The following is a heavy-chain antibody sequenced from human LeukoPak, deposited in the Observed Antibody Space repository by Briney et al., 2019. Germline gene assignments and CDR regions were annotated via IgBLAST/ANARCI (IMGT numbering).Heavy chain of an antibody. CDR1: GGTFSSYA. CDR2: IIPIFGTA. J-gene: IGHJ5*02. V-gene: IGHV1-69*05. D-gene: IGHD3-22*01. Sequence: PGSSVKVSCKASGGTFSSYAISWVRQAPGQGLEWMGGIIPIFGTANYAQKVQGRVTITTDESTTTAYMELSSLRSEDTAVYYCARARSPSSGYLLRDHNWFDPWGQGTLVTVSS. CDR3: ARARSPSSGYLLRDHNWFDP.